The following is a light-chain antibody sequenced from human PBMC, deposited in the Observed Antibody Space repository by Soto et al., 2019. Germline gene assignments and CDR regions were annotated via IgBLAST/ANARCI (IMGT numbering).Light chain of an antibody. J-gene: IGKJ1*01. CDR1: QSVSSN. V-gene: IGKV3-15*01. CDR3: QQYNNWPPWT. Sequence: EIVMTQSPATLSVSPGEGATLSCRASQSVSSNLAWYQQKPGQAPRLLIYAASTRATGIPARFSGSGSGTEFTLTISSLQSEDFALYSCQQYNNWPPWTFGQGTKVDIK. CDR2: AAS.